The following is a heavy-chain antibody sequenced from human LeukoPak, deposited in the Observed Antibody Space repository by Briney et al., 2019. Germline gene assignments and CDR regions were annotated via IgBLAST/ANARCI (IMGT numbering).Heavy chain of an antibody. V-gene: IGHV3-48*04. D-gene: IGHD3-16*01. J-gene: IGHJ6*03. CDR1: GFSFNRRG. CDR2: ISPRSETI. CDR3: ARINGPTVFTYYMDL. Sequence: GESLRLSCATSGFSFNRRGMNWVRHPPGKGLEWVSYISPRSETIYYAESVKGRFTVSRDDSKDSLYLQMHTLRAEDTAVYYCARINGPTVFTYYMDLWGKGTTVTVAS.